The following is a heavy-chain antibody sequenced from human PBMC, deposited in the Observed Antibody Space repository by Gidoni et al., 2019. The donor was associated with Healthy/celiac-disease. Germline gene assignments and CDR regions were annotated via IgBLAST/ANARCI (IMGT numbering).Heavy chain of an antibody. V-gene: IGHV3-23*01. Sequence: EVQLLESGGGLVQPGGSLRRSCAASGFTVSRYAMSWVRQAPGKGLEWVSAISGSGGSTYSADSVKGRFTISRDNSKNTLYLQMNSLRAEDTAVYYCAKLRGFGELLDYFDYWGQGTLVTVSS. CDR1: GFTVSRYA. J-gene: IGHJ4*02. D-gene: IGHD3-10*01. CDR2: ISGSGGST. CDR3: AKLRGFGELLDYFDY.